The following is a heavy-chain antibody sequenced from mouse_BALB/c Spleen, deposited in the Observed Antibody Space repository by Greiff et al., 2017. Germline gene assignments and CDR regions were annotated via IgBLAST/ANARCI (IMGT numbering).Heavy chain of an antibody. D-gene: IGHD2-2*01. CDR2: ISSGGSYT. CDR1: GFTFSSYG. CDR3: ARLGGNDLDY. V-gene: IGHV5-6*01. J-gene: IGHJ2*01. Sequence: EVQVVESGGDLVKPGGSLKLSCAASGFTFSSYGMSWVRQTPDKRLEWVATISSGGSYTYYPDSVKGRFTISRDNAKNTLYLQMSSLKSEDTAMFDSARLGGNDLDYWGQGTTLTVSS.